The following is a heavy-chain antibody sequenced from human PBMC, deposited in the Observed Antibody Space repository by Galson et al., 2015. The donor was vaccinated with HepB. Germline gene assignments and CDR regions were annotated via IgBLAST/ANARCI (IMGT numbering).Heavy chain of an antibody. CDR1: GGTFSSYT. CDR3: ARVVALGAAAGTDWYFDL. Sequence: SVKVSCKASGGTFSSYTISWVRQAPGQGLEWMGRIIPILGIANYAQKFQGRVTITADKSTSTAYMELSSLRSEDTAVYYCARVVALGAAAGTDWYFDLWGRGTLVTVSS. CDR2: IIPILGIA. D-gene: IGHD6-13*01. V-gene: IGHV1-69*02. J-gene: IGHJ2*01.